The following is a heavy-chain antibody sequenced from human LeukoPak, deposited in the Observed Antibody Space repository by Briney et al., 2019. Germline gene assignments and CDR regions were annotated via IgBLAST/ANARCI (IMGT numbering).Heavy chain of an antibody. V-gene: IGHV4-34*01. CDR3: ARETPLRWYFDL. Sequence: SETLSLTCAVYGGSFSGYYWGWIRQPPGKGLEWIGEINHSGSTNYNPSLKSRVTISVDTSKNQFSLKLSSVTAADTAVYYCARETPLRWYFDLWGRGTLVTVSS. J-gene: IGHJ2*01. CDR2: INHSGST. CDR1: GGSFSGYY.